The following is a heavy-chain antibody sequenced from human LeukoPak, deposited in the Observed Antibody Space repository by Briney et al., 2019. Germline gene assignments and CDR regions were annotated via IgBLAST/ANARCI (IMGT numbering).Heavy chain of an antibody. CDR2: IYYSGST. J-gene: IGHJ3*02. CDR1: GGSISSGDYY. D-gene: IGHD3-22*01. Sequence: TQTLSLTCTVSGGSISSGDYYWSWIRQPPGKGLEWIGYIYYSGSTNYNPSLKSRVTISVDTSKNQFSLKLSSVTAADTAVYYCARVVGGIVVPIYAFDIWGQGTMVTVSS. CDR3: ARVVGGIVVPIYAFDI. V-gene: IGHV4-30-4*08.